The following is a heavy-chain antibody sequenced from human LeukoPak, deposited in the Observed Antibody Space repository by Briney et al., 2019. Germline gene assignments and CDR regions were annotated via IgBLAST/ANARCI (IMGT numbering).Heavy chain of an antibody. CDR3: AREHESLRFLEWSPSYYFDY. V-gene: IGHV3-21*04. J-gene: IGHJ4*02. CDR1: GFTFSSYS. CDR2: ISSSSSYI. Sequence: GGSLRLSCAASGFTFSSYSVNWVRQAPGKGLEWVSSISSSSSYIYYADSVKGRFTISRDNAKNSLYLQMNSLRAEDTAVYYCAREHESLRFLEWSPSYYFDYWGQGTLVTVSS. D-gene: IGHD3-3*01.